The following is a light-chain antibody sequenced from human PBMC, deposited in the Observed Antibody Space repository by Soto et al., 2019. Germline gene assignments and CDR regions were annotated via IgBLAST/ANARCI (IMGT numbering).Light chain of an antibody. CDR2: DAS. CDR1: QSVSSY. V-gene: IGKV3-11*01. Sequence: EIVLTQSPATLSLSPGERATLSCRASQSVSSYLAWYQQKPGQAPRLLIYDASNRATGIPARFSGSGSGTDFTLSISRLDPEDFAEYYCQQYGGSITFGPGIKVDNK. J-gene: IGKJ3*01. CDR3: QQYGGSIT.